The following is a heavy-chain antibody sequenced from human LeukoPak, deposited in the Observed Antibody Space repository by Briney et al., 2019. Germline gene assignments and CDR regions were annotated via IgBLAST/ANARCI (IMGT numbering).Heavy chain of an antibody. CDR1: GFTFSDYY. J-gene: IGHJ5*02. D-gene: IGHD3-3*01. Sequence: GSLRLSCAASGFTFSDYYMSWIRQPPGKGLEWIGSIYYSGSTYYNPSLKSRVTISVDTSKNQFSLKLSSVTAADTAVYYCARGPPDYDFWSGCFDPWGQGTLVTVSS. V-gene: IGHV4-38-2*01. CDR3: ARGPPDYDFWSGCFDP. CDR2: IYYSGST.